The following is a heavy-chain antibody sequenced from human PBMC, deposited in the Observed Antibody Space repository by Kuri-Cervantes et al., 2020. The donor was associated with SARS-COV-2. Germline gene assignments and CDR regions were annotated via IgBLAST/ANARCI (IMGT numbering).Heavy chain of an antibody. CDR2: IGWNGENR. J-gene: IGHJ4*02. D-gene: IGHD6-6*01. CDR3: ATMRGEYTSSYFDY. Sequence: GGSLSLSCVGSGFMFDDHAMSWVRQVPGKGLEWVSGIGWNGENRRYADSVTGRFTVSRDNAKKSLYLQMNSLGAEDTAWYYCATMRGEYTSSYFDYWGQGTLVTVSS. CDR1: GFMFDDHA. V-gene: IGHV3-20*04.